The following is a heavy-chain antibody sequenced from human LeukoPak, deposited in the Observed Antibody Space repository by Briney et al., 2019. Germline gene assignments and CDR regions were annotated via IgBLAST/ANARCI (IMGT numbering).Heavy chain of an antibody. D-gene: IGHD3-9*01. V-gene: IGHV3-33*01. CDR3: ARDKAILRYFDRGGWFDP. CDR2: IWYDGSNK. CDR1: GFTFSSYG. J-gene: IGHJ5*02. Sequence: PGRSLRLSCAASGFTFSSYGMHWVRQAPGKGLEWVAVIWYDGSNKYYADSVKGRFTISRDNYKNTLYLQMNSLRAEDTAVYYYARDKAILRYFDRGGWFDPWGQGTLVTVSS.